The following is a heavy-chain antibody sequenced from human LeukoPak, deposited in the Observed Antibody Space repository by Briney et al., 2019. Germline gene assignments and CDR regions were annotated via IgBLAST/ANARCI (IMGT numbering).Heavy chain of an antibody. CDR2: IYPGDSDT. J-gene: IGHJ6*02. CDR3: ARVLRDYDILTGYCHKAYGMDV. Sequence: GESLKISCKGSGYGFTTYWIGWVRQLPGKGLEWMGIIYPGDSDTRYSPSYQGQVTISADKSISTAYLQWSSLKASDTAMYYCARVLRDYDILTGYCHKAYGMDVWRQGTTVTVSS. D-gene: IGHD3-9*01. CDR1: GYGFTTYW. V-gene: IGHV5-51*01.